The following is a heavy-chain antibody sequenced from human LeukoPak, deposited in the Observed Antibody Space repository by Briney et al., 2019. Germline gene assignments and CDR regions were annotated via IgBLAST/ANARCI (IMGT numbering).Heavy chain of an antibody. CDR3: ARDIEAAGLFLDY. Sequence: GGSLRLSCAASGFTFSSYWMSWGRQAPGKGVEGVANMKDDGSEKYYVDSVNRRFTISRDNAKNSLYLQMNSLRAEDTAVYYCARDIEAAGLFLDYWGQGTLVTVSS. CDR1: GFTFSSYW. V-gene: IGHV3-7*01. CDR2: MKDDGSEK. J-gene: IGHJ4*02. D-gene: IGHD6-13*01.